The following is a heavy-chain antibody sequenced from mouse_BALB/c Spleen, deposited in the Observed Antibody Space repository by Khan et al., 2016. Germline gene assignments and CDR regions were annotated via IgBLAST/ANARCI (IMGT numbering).Heavy chain of an antibody. CDR3: ARGSTVFAF. J-gene: IGHJ2*01. CDR1: GHPFTTYW. V-gene: IGHV1-52*01. CDR2: IDPYDSET. D-gene: IGHD1-1*01. Sequence: QVQLQQPGAELVRPGASVKLSCKASGHPFTTYWMNWVKQRPEQGLEWIGRIDPYDSETHYAQKYKDKAILTVDKSSSTAYMQLSSLTSEDSAVYCCARGSTVFAFLGQGTTLTVSS.